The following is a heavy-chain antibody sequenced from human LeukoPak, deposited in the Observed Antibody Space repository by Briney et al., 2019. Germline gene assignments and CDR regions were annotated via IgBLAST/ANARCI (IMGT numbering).Heavy chain of an antibody. J-gene: IGHJ4*02. D-gene: IGHD5-18*01. CDR2: ISAYNGNT. CDR1: GYTFTTYG. CDR3: ARGSYGDY. Sequence: GASVKVSCKASGYTFTTYGLRWVRKAPGQGLEWMGWISAYNGNTDYAQKLQGRVTMTTDTSTSTAYMELRSLRSDDTAVYYCARGSYGDYWGQGTLVTVSS. V-gene: IGHV1-18*01.